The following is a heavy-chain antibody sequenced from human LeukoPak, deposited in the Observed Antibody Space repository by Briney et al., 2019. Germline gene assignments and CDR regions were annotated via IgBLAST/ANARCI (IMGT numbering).Heavy chain of an antibody. V-gene: IGHV1-69*13. D-gene: IGHD3-10*01. J-gene: IGHJ4*02. CDR2: IIPIFGTA. CDR3: AREEGPKYYYGSGTNFY. CDR1: GSTFSSYA. Sequence: SVKVSCKASGSTFSSYAISWVRQAPGQGLEWMGGIIPIFGTANYAQKFQGRVTITADESTSTAYMELSSLRSEDTAVYYCAREEGPKYYYGSGTNFYWGQGTLVTVSS.